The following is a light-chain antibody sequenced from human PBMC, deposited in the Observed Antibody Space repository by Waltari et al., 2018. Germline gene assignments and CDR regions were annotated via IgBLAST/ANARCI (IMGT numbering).Light chain of an antibody. V-gene: IGKV3-15*01. CDR2: GAS. Sequence: EIVMTQSPATLSVSPGERATLSCRASQSVSSNLAWYQPKPGQAPRLLIYGASTRATGIPARFSGSGSGTEFTLTISSMQSEDFAVYYCQQYNNWPRKFGQGTKVEIK. CDR1: QSVSSN. J-gene: IGKJ1*01. CDR3: QQYNNWPRK.